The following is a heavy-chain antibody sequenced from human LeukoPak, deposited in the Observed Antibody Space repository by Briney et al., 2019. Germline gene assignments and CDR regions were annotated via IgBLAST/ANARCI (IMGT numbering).Heavy chain of an antibody. CDR3: ARGRYDSSGSYSLFDY. V-gene: IGHV3-74*01. Sequence: QSGGSLRLSCAASGFTFSTYWMHWVRQAPGKGLVWVSRINSAGSSTYYADSVKGRFTISRDNAKNSLYLQMNSLRAEDTAVYYCARGRYDSSGSYSLFDYWGQGTLVTVSS. J-gene: IGHJ4*02. CDR2: INSAGSST. CDR1: GFTFSTYW. D-gene: IGHD3-22*01.